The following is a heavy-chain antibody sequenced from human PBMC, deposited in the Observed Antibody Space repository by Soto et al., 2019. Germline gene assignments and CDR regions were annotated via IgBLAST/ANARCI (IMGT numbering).Heavy chain of an antibody. CDR1: GFTFSSYW. CDR3: ARVPMVYYYMDV. D-gene: IGHD3-10*01. J-gene: IGHJ6*03. Sequence: VQLVESGGGLVQPGGSLRLSCAASGFTFSSYWMHWVRQAPGKGLVWVSRINSDGSSTSYADSVKGRFTISRDNAKNTLYLQMNSLRAEDTAVYYCARVPMVYYYMDVWGKGTTVTVSS. V-gene: IGHV3-74*01. CDR2: INSDGSST.